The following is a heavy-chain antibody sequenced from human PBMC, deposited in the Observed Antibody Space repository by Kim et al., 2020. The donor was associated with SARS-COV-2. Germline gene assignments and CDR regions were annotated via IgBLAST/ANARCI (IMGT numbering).Heavy chain of an antibody. Sequence: ASVKVSCKASGYTFTGYYMHWVRQAPGQGLEWMGWINPNSGGTNYAQKFQGRVTMTRDTSISTAYMELSRLRSDDTAVYYCAREDHSNYYYYYGMDVWGQGTTVTVSS. CDR3: AREDHSNYYYYYGMDV. V-gene: IGHV1-2*02. CDR2: INPNSGGT. J-gene: IGHJ6*02. D-gene: IGHD3-22*01. CDR1: GYTFTGYY.